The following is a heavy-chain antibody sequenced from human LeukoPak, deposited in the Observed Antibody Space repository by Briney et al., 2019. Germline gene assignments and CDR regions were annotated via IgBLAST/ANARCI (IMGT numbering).Heavy chain of an antibody. CDR3: ARGRRDSGYDWLFDY. V-gene: IGHV3-74*01. CDR2: INSDGSST. D-gene: IGHD5-12*01. Sequence: GGSLRLSCAASGFTFSSYWMHWVRQAPGKGLVWVSRINSDGSSTSYADSVKGRFTISRDNAKNTLYLQMNSLRAEDTAVYYCARGRRDSGYDWLFDYWGQGTLVTVSS. CDR1: GFTFSSYW. J-gene: IGHJ4*02.